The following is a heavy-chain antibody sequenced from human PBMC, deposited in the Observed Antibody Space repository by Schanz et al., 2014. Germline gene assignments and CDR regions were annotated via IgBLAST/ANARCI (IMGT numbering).Heavy chain of an antibody. CDR1: GFTFGSYA. J-gene: IGHJ6*02. D-gene: IGHD1-26*01. CDR3: VKDLQRELLRDDHYYGMDV. V-gene: IGHV3-33*06. CDR2: VCYDGSKK. Sequence: VRLLESGGGLVQPGGSLRLSCVGSGFTFGSYAMNWVRQVPGKGLEWVAVVCYDGSKKYYADSVKGRFTTSRDNSKNTMYLQMNSLRAEDTAVYYCVKDLQRELLRDDHYYGMDVWGQGTTVTVSS.